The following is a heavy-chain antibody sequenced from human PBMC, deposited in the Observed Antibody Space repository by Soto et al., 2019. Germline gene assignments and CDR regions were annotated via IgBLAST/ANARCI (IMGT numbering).Heavy chain of an antibody. Sequence: PSETLSLTCTVSGGSISSSGYYWGWIRQPPGKGLEWIGSIYYSGSTYYNPSLKSRVTISVDTSKNQFSLKLSSVTAADTAVYYCARRDYDILTGYPYYYYGMDVWGQGTTVTVSS. CDR3: ARRDYDILTGYPYYYYGMDV. CDR2: IYYSGST. J-gene: IGHJ6*02. CDR1: GGSISSSGYY. D-gene: IGHD3-9*01. V-gene: IGHV4-39*01.